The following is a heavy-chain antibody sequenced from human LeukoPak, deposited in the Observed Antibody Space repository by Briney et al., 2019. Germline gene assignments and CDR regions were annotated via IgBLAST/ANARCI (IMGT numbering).Heavy chain of an antibody. CDR3: ARDWAGYSSSSVYYYYGMDV. D-gene: IGHD6-6*01. V-gene: IGHV6-1*01. Sequence: SQTLSLTCAISGDSVSSDSAAWNWIRQSPSRGLEWLGRTYYRSKWYNDYAVSVKSRITINPDTSKNQFSLQLNSVTPEDTAVYYCARDWAGYSSSSVYYYYGMDVWGQGTTVTVSS. J-gene: IGHJ6*02. CDR1: GDSVSSDSAA. CDR2: TYYRSKWYN.